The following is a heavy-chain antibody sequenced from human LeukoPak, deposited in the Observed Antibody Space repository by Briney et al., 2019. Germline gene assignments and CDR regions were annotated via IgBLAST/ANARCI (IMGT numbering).Heavy chain of an antibody. J-gene: IGHJ3*02. CDR1: GYTFTSYD. V-gene: IGHV1-46*01. D-gene: IGHD3-22*01. Sequence: ASVKVSCKASGYTFTSYDINWVRQAPGQGLEWMGIINPRGGSTSYTQKFQGRVTMTRDTSTSTVYMELSSLRSEDTAVYYCARVKSYYYDTSDKDAFDIWGQGTMVTVSS. CDR3: ARVKSYYYDTSDKDAFDI. CDR2: INPRGGST.